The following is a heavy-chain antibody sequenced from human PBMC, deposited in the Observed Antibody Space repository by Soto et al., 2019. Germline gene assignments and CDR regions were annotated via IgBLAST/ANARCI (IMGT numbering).Heavy chain of an antibody. CDR3: AKDAHRLRVPLSHHYLDY. CDR1: GFTFSSYA. J-gene: IGHJ4*01. V-gene: IGHV3-23*01. CDR2: ISGSGGSS. D-gene: IGHD3-16*02. Sequence: GGSLRLSCAASGFTFSSYAMSWVRQAPGKGLEWVSAISGSGGSSYYADSVKGRFTISRDHSKDTLYLQLHRLRPEDTALYYSAKDAHRLRVPLSHHYLDYFGHGTLVTVSS.